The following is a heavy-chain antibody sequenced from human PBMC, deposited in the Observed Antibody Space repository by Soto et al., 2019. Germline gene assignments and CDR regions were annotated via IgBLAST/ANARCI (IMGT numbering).Heavy chain of an antibody. CDR1: GFTFSSYE. V-gene: IGHV3-48*03. J-gene: IGHJ2*01. CDR3: ARGSAPIRWYFDL. D-gene: IGHD3-9*01. Sequence: PGWSLRLSCAASGFTFSSYEMNWVRQAPGKGLEWVSYISSSGSTIYYADSVKGRFTISRDNAKNSLYLQMNSLRAEDKAVHYCARGSAPIRWYFDLWGRGNLVTVSS. CDR2: ISSSGSTI.